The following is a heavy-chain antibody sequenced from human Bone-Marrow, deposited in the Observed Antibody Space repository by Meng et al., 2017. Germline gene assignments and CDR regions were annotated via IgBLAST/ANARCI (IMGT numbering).Heavy chain of an antibody. CDR2: INPKSGDT. V-gene: IGHV1-2*06. Sequence: VERVQVGAEGKKPGAQVKVSCKPSGYNFPDYYIHWVRRAPGQGLEWMGRINPKSGDTHYAQKFQARVTMTGDTSISTAYMELSGLRSDDTAMYYCARDEDISAAGKLFGDYWGQGTLVTVSS. D-gene: IGHD6-25*01. CDR3: ARDEDISAAGKLFGDY. J-gene: IGHJ4*02. CDR1: GYNFPDYY.